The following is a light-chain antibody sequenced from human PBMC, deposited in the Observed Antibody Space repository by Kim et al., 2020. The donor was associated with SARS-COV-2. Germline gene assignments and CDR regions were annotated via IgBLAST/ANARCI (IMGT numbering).Light chain of an antibody. J-gene: IGLJ3*02. CDR2: KGA. CDR3: QSADSIGIPLV. CDR1: ALPKQY. Sequence: PGQAARIPCSEGALPKQYAYWFQQKPSQAPVLVIYKGAERPSGIPARFAGSSSGTTVTLTISGVQAEDKAGYYCQSADSIGIPLVFGGGTQLTVL. V-gene: IGLV3-25*03.